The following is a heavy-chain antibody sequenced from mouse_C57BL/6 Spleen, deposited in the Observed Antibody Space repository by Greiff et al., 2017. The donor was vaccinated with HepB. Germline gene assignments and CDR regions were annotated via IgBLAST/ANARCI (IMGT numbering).Heavy chain of an antibody. Sequence: QLQQSGPELVKPGASVKISCKASGYAFSSSWMNWVKQRPGKGLEWIGRIYPGDGDTNYNGKFKGKATLTACKSSSTAYMQLSSLTSEDSAVYFCARPLLGYGSSYGYFDVWGTGTTVTVSS. J-gene: IGHJ1*03. CDR1: GYAFSSSW. CDR2: IYPGDGDT. D-gene: IGHD1-1*01. V-gene: IGHV1-82*01. CDR3: ARPLLGYGSSYGYFDV.